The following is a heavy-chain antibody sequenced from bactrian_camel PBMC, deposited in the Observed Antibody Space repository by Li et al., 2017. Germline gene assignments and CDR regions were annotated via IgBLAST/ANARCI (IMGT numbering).Heavy chain of an antibody. CDR1: EFSFSDHD. CDR3: AADGWVGRDGRCDS. D-gene: IGHD3*01. V-gene: IGHV3S40*01. J-gene: IGHJ4*01. CDR2: IGSADGST. Sequence: VQLVESGGGLAQPGGSLRLSCAASEFSFSDHDMSWVRQAPGKGLEWVSTIGSADGSTSYDASVKGRFTISRDNAKSTVYLQMDSLKVEDTAVYYCAADGWVGRDGRCDSLSQGTQVTVS.